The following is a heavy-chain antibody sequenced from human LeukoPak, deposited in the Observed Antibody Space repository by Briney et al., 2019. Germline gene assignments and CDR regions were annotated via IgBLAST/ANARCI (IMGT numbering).Heavy chain of an antibody. V-gene: IGHV3-33*01. J-gene: IGHJ4*02. CDR2: IWYDGSNK. D-gene: IGHD2-2*01. Sequence: GGSLRLSCAASKFTFSSYGIHWVRQAPGKGLEWVAVIWYDGSNKYSADAVKGRFTISRDNSKNTLYLQMNSLRAEDTAVYYCAREGHCSCTSCYPSFDYWGQGTLVTVSS. CDR1: KFTFSSYG. CDR3: AREGHCSCTSCYPSFDY.